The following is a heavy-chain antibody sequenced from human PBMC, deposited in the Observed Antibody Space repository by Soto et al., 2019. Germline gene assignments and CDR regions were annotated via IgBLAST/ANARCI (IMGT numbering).Heavy chain of an antibody. J-gene: IGHJ4*02. Sequence: SETLSLTCAVYGGSFSGYYWSWIRQPPGKGLEWIGEINHSGSTNYNPSLKSRVTISVDTSKNQFSLKLSSVTAADTAMYYCARGLGGGGSRTNKFDYWGQGTLVTVSS. CDR1: GGSFSGYY. CDR2: INHSGST. V-gene: IGHV4-34*01. CDR3: ARGLGGGGSRTNKFDY. D-gene: IGHD2-15*01.